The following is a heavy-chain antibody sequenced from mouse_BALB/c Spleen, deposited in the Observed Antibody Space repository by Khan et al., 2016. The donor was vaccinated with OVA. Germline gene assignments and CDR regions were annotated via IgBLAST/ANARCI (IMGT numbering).Heavy chain of an antibody. D-gene: IGHD2-4*01. CDR3: ARKDYYDYDPFPY. V-gene: IGHV3-2*02. CDR2: INYSGNT. J-gene: IGHJ3*01. Sequence: DVQLQESGPGLVKPSQSLSLTYTVTGYSITSEYAWNWIRQFPGNKLEWMGYINYSGNTRFNPSLKSRASITRATSKNQFFLQLNSVTTEDTATYYCARKDYYDYDPFPYWGQGTLVTVSA. CDR1: GYSITSEYA.